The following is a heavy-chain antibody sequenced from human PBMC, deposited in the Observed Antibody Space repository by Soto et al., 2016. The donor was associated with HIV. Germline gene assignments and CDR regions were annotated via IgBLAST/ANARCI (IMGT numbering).Heavy chain of an antibody. Sequence: EVQLLESGGGLVEPGGSLRLSCAASGFTFRSYAMSWVRQAPGKGLEWVSGISGSGDSTYYADSVKGRFSIPRYNSKNTLYLQMDSLRAEDTATYFCAKLQGTNYFDSSGYNGVDYWGQGTLVTVSS. J-gene: IGHJ4*02. CDR1: GFTFRSYA. D-gene: IGHD3-22*01. CDR2: ISGSGDST. CDR3: AKLQGTNYFDSSGYNGVDY. V-gene: IGHV3-23*01.